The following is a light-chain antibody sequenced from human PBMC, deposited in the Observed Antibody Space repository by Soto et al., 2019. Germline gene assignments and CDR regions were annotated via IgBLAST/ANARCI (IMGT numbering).Light chain of an antibody. Sequence: QSVLTQPASVSGSLGQSITISCSGNSNDVGAYNYVSWYQQYPGKAPKLMIYHVTDRPSGVSNRFSGSKSGNTASLTISGLQAEDEADYYCCSYTTSNTFVFGTGTKVTVL. CDR3: CSYTTSNTFV. V-gene: IGLV2-14*01. CDR1: SNDVGAYNY. CDR2: HVT. J-gene: IGLJ1*01.